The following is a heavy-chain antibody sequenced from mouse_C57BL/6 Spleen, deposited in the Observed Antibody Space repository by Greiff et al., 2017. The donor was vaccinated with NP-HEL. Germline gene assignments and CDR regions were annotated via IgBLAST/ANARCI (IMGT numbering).Heavy chain of an antibody. CDR3: ARDLDYYGSSFPAY. J-gene: IGHJ3*01. D-gene: IGHD1-1*01. Sequence: EVKLMESGGDLVKPGGSLKLSCAASGFTFSSYGMSWVRQTPDKRLEWVATISSGGSYTYYPDSVKGRFTISRDNAKNTLYLQMSSLKYEDTAMYYCARDLDYYGSSFPAYWGQGTLVTVSA. CDR1: GFTFSSYG. V-gene: IGHV5-6*01. CDR2: ISSGGSYT.